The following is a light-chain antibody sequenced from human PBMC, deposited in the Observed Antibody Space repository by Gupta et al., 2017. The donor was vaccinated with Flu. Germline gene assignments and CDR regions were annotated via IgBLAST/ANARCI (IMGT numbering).Light chain of an antibody. CDR3: QQDNDWPYT. J-gene: IGKJ2*01. Sequence: EIMMTQSPVTLSVSPERATLSCRASQSIRSNLAWYQQKPGQAPRLLIHDASTRATGIPARFSGSGSGTEFTLTISSLQSEDFAVYCCQQDNDWPYTFGQGAKMEVK. CDR1: QSIRSN. CDR2: DAS. V-gene: IGKV3-15*01.